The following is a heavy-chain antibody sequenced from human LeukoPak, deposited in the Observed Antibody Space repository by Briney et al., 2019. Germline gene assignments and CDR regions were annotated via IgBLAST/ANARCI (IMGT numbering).Heavy chain of an antibody. Sequence: GGPWRLSCAASGFTVSSNYMSWVRQAPGKGLEWVSVIYSGGSTYYADSVKGRFTISRDNSKNTLYLQMNSLRAEDTAVYYCARCHNWNDCYFDYWGQGT. CDR1: GFTVSSNY. CDR3: ARCHNWNDCYFDY. D-gene: IGHD1-1*01. CDR2: IYSGGST. J-gene: IGHJ4*02. V-gene: IGHV3-66*01.